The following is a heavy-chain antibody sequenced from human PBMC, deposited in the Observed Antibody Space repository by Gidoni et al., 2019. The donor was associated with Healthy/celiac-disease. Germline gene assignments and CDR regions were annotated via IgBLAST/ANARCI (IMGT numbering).Heavy chain of an antibody. CDR3: ARDGSEGSGWYNYYYYYGMDV. Sequence: EVQLVESWGGLVRPGGALRLSCAASGCTFSSLSLNWVRQAPGMGLEWVSSIRSSSSYIYYADSVQGRFTISRANAKNSLYLQLNSLRAEDTVVYYCARDGSEGSGWYNYYYYYGMDVWGQGTTVTVSS. CDR1: GCTFSSLS. CDR2: IRSSSSYI. D-gene: IGHD6-19*01. V-gene: IGHV3-21*01. J-gene: IGHJ6*02.